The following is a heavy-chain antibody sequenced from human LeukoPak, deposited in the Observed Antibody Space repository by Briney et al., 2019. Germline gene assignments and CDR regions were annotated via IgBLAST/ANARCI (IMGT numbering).Heavy chain of an antibody. J-gene: IGHJ6*02. D-gene: IGHD3-3*01. CDR3: ARGRPYYDPPYYYGMDV. Sequence: GXYXSWIRQPPGKGLEWIGEINHSGSTNYNPSLKSRVTISVDTSKNQFSLKLSSVTAADTAVYYCARGRPYYDPPYYYGMDVWGQGTTVTVSS. V-gene: IGHV4-34*01. CDR2: INHSGST. CDR1: GXY.